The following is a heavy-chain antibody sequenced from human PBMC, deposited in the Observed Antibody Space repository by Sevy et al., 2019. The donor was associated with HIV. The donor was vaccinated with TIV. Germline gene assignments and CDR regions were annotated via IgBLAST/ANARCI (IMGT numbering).Heavy chain of an antibody. CDR1: GFTFSSYP. V-gene: IGHV3-30-3*01. CDR3: VRETTMLPRGAFDF. J-gene: IGHJ3*01. Sequence: GGSLRLSCAASGFTFSSYPMHWARQAPGKGLEWVSFISFDGTDKYYADSVKGRFTITRDNSKNTLFLQMNSLRAEDTAFYYCVRETTMLPRGAFDFWGQGTMVTVSS. CDR2: ISFDGTDK. D-gene: IGHD3-10*01.